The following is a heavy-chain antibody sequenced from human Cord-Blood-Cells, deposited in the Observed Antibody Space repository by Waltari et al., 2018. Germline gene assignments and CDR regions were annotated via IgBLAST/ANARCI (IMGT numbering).Heavy chain of an antibody. D-gene: IGHD6-13*01. J-gene: IGHJ4*02. V-gene: IGHV1-58*01. CDR3: AAVGSSWYYFDY. CDR1: GFTFTSSA. Sequence: QMQLVQSGPEVKKPGTSVKVSCKASGFTFTSSAVQWVRQARGQRLEWIGWSVVGSGNTNYAQKFQERVTITRDMSTSTAYMELSSLRSEDTAVYYCAAVGSSWYYFDYWGQGTLVTVSS. CDR2: SVVGSGNT.